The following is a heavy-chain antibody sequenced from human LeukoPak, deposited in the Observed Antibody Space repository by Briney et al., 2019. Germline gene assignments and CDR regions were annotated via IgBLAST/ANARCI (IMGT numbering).Heavy chain of an antibody. J-gene: IGHJ4*02. V-gene: IGHV3-7*01. CDR1: GFTFSSYW. Sequence: PGGSLRLSCAASGFTFSSYWMGWVRQAPGKGLEWVANIKQDGSEKYYVDSVKGRFTISRDNAKNSLYLQMNSLRAEDTAVYYCARVKDIEHPLGYSSSWYEAGFDYWGQGTLVTVSS. CDR3: ARVKDIEHPLGYSSSWYEAGFDY. CDR2: IKQDGSEK. D-gene: IGHD6-13*01.